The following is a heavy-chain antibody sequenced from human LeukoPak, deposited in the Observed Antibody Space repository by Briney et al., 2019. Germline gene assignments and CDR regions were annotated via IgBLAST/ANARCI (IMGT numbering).Heavy chain of an antibody. CDR1: GFTFSSYA. CDR2: IRGSGGST. Sequence: GGSLRLSCAASGFTFSSYAMSWVRQAPGKGLEWVSAIRGSGGSTYYADSVKGRFTISRDNSKNTLYLQMNSLRAEDTAVYYCANRYFNYYDSSGYFDYWGQGTLVTVSS. D-gene: IGHD3-22*01. J-gene: IGHJ4*02. CDR3: ANRYFNYYDSSGYFDY. V-gene: IGHV3-23*01.